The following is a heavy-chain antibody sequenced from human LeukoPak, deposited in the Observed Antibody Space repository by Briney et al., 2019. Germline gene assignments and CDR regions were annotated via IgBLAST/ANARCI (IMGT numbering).Heavy chain of an antibody. CDR1: GGSISRSNW. CDR2: IHDTWST. D-gene: IGHD3-9*01. CDR3: ATYYDILSGYTFDY. Sequence: SETLSLTCTVSGGSISRSNWWSWVRQPPGKGLEWIGEIHDTWSTNYNPPLKSRVTMSLDKSKNQFSLNLNSVTAADTAVYYCATYYDILSGYTFDYWGQGTLVAVSS. J-gene: IGHJ4*02. V-gene: IGHV4-4*02.